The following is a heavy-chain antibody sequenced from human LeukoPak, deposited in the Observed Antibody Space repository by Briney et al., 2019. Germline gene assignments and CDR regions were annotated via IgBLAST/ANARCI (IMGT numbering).Heavy chain of an antibody. D-gene: IGHD4-17*01. J-gene: IGHJ4*02. V-gene: IGHV1-18*01. CDR2: ISGYNGKT. CDR3: VRDWYDDYALGY. CDR1: GYSFSSYH. Sequence: ASVKVSCEASGYSFSSYHITWVRQAPGQGLEWMGWISGYNGKTNYAQKLQGRVTMTTDTSTTTAYMELRSLRSDDTAMYYCVRDWYDDYALGYWGQGTLVTVSS.